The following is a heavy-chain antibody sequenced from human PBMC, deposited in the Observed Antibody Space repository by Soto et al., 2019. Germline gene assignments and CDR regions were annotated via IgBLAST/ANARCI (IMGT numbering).Heavy chain of an antibody. CDR3: AKGAGGSGPIRLDY. Sequence: EVQLLESGGGLVQPGGSLRLSCAASGFTFSSSVMNWVRQAPGRGLEWVSGISGSGSSTDYADSLRGRFTISRDNSKNTLYLQMSSLGAADTAVYYCAKGAGGSGPIRLDYWGQGTLVSVSS. J-gene: IGHJ4*02. CDR2: ISGSGSST. V-gene: IGHV3-23*01. CDR1: GFTFSSSV. D-gene: IGHD3-10*01.